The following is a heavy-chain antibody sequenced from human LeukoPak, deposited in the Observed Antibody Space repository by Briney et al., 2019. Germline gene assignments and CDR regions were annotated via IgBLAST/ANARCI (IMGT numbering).Heavy chain of an antibody. J-gene: IGHJ3*02. CDR2: MFTSGST. V-gene: IGHV4-61*02. CDR3: ARGNYGALGTFDM. Sequence: PSETLSLTCTVSGGSISSGNYYWSWIRQPAGKGLEWIGRMFTSGSTNYNPSLKSRVTISIGTSKNQFSLKLSSVTAADTAVYYCARGNYGALGTFDMWGQGTMVTVSS. CDR1: GGSISSGNYY. D-gene: IGHD4-17*01.